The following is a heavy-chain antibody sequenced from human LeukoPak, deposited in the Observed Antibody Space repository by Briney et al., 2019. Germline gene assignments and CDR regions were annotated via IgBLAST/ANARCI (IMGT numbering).Heavy chain of an antibody. CDR3: ARGSLSYYYGSGRIIDY. CDR1: GYTFTGYY. J-gene: IGHJ4*02. Sequence: ASVKVSCKASGYTFTGYYMHWVRQAPGQGLEWMGWINPNSGGTNYAQKFQGRVTMTRDTFISTAYMELSRLRSDDTAVYYCARGSLSYYYGSGRIIDYWGQGTLVTVSS. D-gene: IGHD3-10*01. V-gene: IGHV1-2*02. CDR2: INPNSGGT.